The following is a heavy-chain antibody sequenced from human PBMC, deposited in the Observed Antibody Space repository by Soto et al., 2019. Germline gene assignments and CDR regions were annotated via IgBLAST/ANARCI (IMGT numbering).Heavy chain of an antibody. J-gene: IGHJ5*02. D-gene: IGHD3-10*01. Sequence: SVKVSCKASGYTFTGYFMHWVRQAPGQGLEWMGWINPYSGGADYAQSFQGRVTMTRDTSISTVYMELSRLRFDDTAVYYCARVIRGAYYNSPLDTWGQRTLVT. CDR2: INPYSGGA. CDR1: GYTFTGYF. V-gene: IGHV1-2*02. CDR3: ARVIRGAYYNSPLDT.